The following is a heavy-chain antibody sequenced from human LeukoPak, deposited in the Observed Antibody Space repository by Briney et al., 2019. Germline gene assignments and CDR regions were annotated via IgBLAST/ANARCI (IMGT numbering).Heavy chain of an antibody. CDR3: ARENYWAMDV. Sequence: PGGSLRLSCAASGFTFSAYWMRWVRQAPGKGLAWVSFIKPDGSRTNYADSVKDRFIISRDNAKNTLYLQMYNLRADDTAVYYCARENYWAMDVSGQGTTVTVSS. CDR2: IKPDGSRT. D-gene: IGHD2-8*02. CDR1: GFTFSAYW. J-gene: IGHJ6*02. V-gene: IGHV3-74*01.